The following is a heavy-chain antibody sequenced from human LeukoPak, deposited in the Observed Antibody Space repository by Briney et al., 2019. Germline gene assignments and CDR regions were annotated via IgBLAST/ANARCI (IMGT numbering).Heavy chain of an antibody. CDR2: IDHRGAT. CDR1: SGSLNGYY. D-gene: IGHD3-22*01. J-gene: IGHJ4*02. CDR3: ARGSSYGASGYPYFDH. Sequence: PSETLSLTCAGYSGSLNGYYRSWIRQSPGKGLKWLGEIDHRGATKYNASLESRVTISLDTPFNQFSLELTSVTAADTAIYYCARGSSYGASGYPYFDHWGQGTLVPVS. V-gene: IGHV4-34*01.